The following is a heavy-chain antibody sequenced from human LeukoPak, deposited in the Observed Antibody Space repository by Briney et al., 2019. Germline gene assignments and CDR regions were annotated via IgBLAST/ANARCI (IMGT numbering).Heavy chain of an antibody. CDR3: ASLSGSHRLRAFDI. CDR1: GFIFSSYW. CDR2: IKQDGSEK. V-gene: IGHV3-7*01. J-gene: IGHJ3*02. D-gene: IGHD1-26*01. Sequence: GGSLRLSCAASGFIFSSYWMSWVRQAPGKGLEWVANIKQDGSEKYYVDSVKGRFTISRDNAKNSLYLQMNSLRAEDTAVYYCASLSGSHRLRAFDIWGQGTMVTVSS.